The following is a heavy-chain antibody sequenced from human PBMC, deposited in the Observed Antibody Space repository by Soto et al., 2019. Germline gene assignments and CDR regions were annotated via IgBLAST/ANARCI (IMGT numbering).Heavy chain of an antibody. CDR1: GDSVSTNSAA. J-gene: IGHJ4*02. D-gene: IGHD3-10*01. V-gene: IGHV6-1*01. Sequence: SQTLSLTCVISGDSVSTNSAAWNWFRQSPSRGLEWLGRTYYRSKWFNDYAVSMKSRITINPDTSKNQFSLQVNSVTPEDTAVYYCAREGSYGKFDYWGQGTLVTV. CDR2: TYYRSKWFN. CDR3: AREGSYGKFDY.